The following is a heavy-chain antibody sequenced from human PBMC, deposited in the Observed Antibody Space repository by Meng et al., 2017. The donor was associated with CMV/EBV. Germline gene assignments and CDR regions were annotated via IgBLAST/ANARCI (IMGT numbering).Heavy chain of an antibody. V-gene: IGHV4-34*01. CDR2: INHSGST. CDR1: GGSFSGYY. Sequence: QVQLQQWGAGLLKPSAPLPLTCAVYGGSFSGYYWSWIRQPPGKGLEWIGEINHSGSTNYNPSLKSRVTISVDTSKNQFSLKLSSVTAADTAVYYCARGVGGWFDPWGQGTLVTVSS. D-gene: IGHD1-26*01. CDR3: ARGVGGWFDP. J-gene: IGHJ5*02.